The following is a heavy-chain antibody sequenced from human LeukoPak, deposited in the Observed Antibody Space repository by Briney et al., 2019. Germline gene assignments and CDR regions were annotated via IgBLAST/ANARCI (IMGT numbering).Heavy chain of an antibody. Sequence: GESLRLSCAASGFTLSSYWMHWVRQAPGKGLVWVSRINTDGSNTNYADSVKGRFTISRDNAKNTVSLLMNSLKAEDTAVYYCGTVFDHWGPGILVTVSS. CDR2: INTDGSNT. J-gene: IGHJ4*02. CDR3: GTVFDH. CDR1: GFTLSSYW. V-gene: IGHV3-74*01.